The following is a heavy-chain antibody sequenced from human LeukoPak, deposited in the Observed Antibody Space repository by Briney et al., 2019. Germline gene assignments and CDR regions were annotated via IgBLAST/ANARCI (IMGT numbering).Heavy chain of an antibody. CDR1: GFTFSSYW. J-gene: IGHJ6*02. Sequence: GGSLRLSCAASGFTFSSYWMSWVRQAPGKGLEWVANIKQDGSEKYYVDSVKGRFTISRDNAKNSLYLQMNSLRAEDTAVYYCASCKPPHYCYGMDVWGQGTTVTVSS. D-gene: IGHD2/OR15-2a*01. CDR2: IKQDGSEK. CDR3: ASCKPPHYCYGMDV. V-gene: IGHV3-7*01.